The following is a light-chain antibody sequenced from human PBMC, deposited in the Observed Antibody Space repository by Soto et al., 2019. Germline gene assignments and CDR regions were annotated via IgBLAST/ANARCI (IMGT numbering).Light chain of an antibody. CDR2: RDN. Sequence: QSVLTQPPSASGTPGQRVTISCSGSSSKIGSNYVYWFQQLPGTAPKLLIHRDNQRPSGVPDRLSGSKSGTSASLAISGLRSEDEADYYCSAWDDSLSGLVFGGGTKLTVL. CDR1: SSKIGSNY. V-gene: IGLV1-47*01. J-gene: IGLJ2*01. CDR3: SAWDDSLSGLV.